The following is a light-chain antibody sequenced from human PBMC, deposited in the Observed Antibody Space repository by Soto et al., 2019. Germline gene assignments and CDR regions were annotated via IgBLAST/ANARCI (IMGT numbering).Light chain of an antibody. CDR1: QSATSSY. CDR3: QQYGSSPLT. Sequence: EIVLTQSPGTLSLSPGERATLTCRASQSATSSYLAWYQQKPGQAPRLLMYGASSRATGIPDRFSGSGSGTDFTLTISRLEPEDFAVYYCQQYGSSPLTFGPGTKVDIK. J-gene: IGKJ3*01. CDR2: GAS. V-gene: IGKV3-20*01.